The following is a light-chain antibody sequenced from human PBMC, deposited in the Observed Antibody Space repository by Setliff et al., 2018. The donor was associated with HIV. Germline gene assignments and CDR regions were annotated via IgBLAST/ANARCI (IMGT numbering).Light chain of an antibody. J-gene: IGLJ2*01. CDR3: SSYSSSRPVV. CDR2: EVS. V-gene: IGLV2-14*01. Sequence: QSALTQPASVSGSPGQSITISCTGTSSDIGGYRFVSWYQQHPGKAPKLLIYEVSNRPSGVSNRFSGSTSGNTASLTVSGLQVGDEADYYCSSYSSSRPVVFGGGTKVTVL. CDR1: SSDIGGYRF.